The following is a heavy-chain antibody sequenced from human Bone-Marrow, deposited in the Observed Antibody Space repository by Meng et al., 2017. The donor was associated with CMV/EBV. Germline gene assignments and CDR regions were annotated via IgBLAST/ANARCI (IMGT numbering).Heavy chain of an antibody. CDR2: ISYDGSNK. J-gene: IGHJ4*02. Sequence: SSGMHWVRQAPGKGLGWAAGISYDGSNKYYADSVKGRYTISRDNSKNTLYLQMNSLRAEDTAVYYCAKAVRDYVWGSYRSGNYYFDYWGQGTLVTVSS. D-gene: IGHD3-16*02. V-gene: IGHV3-30*18. CDR1: SSG. CDR3: AKAVRDYVWGSYRSGNYYFDY.